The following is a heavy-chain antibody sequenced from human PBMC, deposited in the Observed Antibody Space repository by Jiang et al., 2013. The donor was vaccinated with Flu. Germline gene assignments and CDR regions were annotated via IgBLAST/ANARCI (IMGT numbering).Heavy chain of an antibody. Sequence: QTLSLTCAISGDSVSSNRAAWNWIRQSPSRGLEWLGRTYYRSKWYNDYAVSVRSRITINPDTSKNQFSLQLNSVTPEDTAVYYCARVGTYYDILTGYPRAEYFQHWGQGTLVTVSS. CDR2: TYYRSKWYN. J-gene: IGHJ1*01. CDR1: GDSVSSNRAA. CDR3: ARVGTYYDILTGYPRAEYFQH. D-gene: IGHD3-9*01. V-gene: IGHV6-1*01.